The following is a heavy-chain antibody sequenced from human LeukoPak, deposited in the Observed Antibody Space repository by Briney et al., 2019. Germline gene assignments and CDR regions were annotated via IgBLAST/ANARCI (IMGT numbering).Heavy chain of an antibody. J-gene: IGHJ4*02. CDR1: GGSISSYY. CDR3: ARLAYYDSSVPD. V-gene: IGHV4-59*12. D-gene: IGHD3-22*01. CDR2: IYHSGST. Sequence: PSETLSLTCTVSGGSISSYYWSWIRQPPGKGLEWIGYIYHSGSTYYNPSHKSRVTISVDRSKNQFSLKLSSVTAADTAVYYCARLAYYDSSVPDWGQGTLVTVSS.